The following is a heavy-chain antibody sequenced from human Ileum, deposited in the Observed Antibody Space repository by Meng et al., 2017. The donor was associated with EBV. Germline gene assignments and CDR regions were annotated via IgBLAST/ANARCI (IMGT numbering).Heavy chain of an antibody. CDR3: ARADPLTAAAN. J-gene: IGHJ4*02. CDR2: IRPDGSGA. D-gene: IGHD6-13*01. Sequence: EGQLVESGGGLVPPGGSLRLSCGASGFAFSNYWMHWVRQAPGKGLVWASRIRPDGSGANYADFVEGRFTISRDNAKNTLFLQMNSLRAEDTAVYYCARADPLTAAANWGQGTLVTVSS. CDR1: GFAFSNYW. V-gene: IGHV3-74*01.